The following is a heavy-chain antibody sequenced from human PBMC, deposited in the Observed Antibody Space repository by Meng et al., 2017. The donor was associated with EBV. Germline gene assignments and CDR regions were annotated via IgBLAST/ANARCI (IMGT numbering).Heavy chain of an antibody. V-gene: IGHV1-69*17. J-gene: IGHJ4*02. CDR3: VRDLWLRIGECV. CDR1: GDNLKNFG. CDR2: ITPVFGIA. Sequence: VHVGQLGAEGKKPGSPVKVSWKGSGDNLKNFGISGVRQAPGQGLEWMGDITPVFGIANYAESFQGRVTISADTSTRTAYMDLSSLRSDDTAVYYCVRDLWLRIGECVWGQGTLVTVSS. D-gene: IGHD5-12*01.